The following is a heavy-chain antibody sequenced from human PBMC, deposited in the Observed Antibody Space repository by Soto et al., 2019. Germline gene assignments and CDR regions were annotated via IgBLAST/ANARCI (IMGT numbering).Heavy chain of an antibody. J-gene: IGHJ5*02. Sequence: GASVKVSCKASGDTLTVYYIHWVRQAPGQGLEWMGWINPNSGATNHAQKFQGRVTMTRDTSISTAYMDLSRLRSDDTAVYYCAGGVLSGTYYNWFDPWGQGTLVTVSS. CDR2: INPNSGAT. V-gene: IGHV1-2*02. D-gene: IGHD1-26*01. CDR1: GDTLTVYY. CDR3: AGGVLSGTYYNWFDP.